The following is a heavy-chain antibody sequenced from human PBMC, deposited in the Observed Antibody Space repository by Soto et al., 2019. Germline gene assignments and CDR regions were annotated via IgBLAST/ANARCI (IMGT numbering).Heavy chain of an antibody. D-gene: IGHD6-19*01. V-gene: IGHV4-61*01. CDR2: IYHSGST. J-gene: IGHJ5*02. CDR1: GGSVSSGSYY. Sequence: QGEQQESGPGLVKHTETLSLTCTVSGGSVSSGSYYWGWIRKPPGKGLEWIGYIYHSGSTNYNPSLKSRVTISVDMSKNQFSLSLTSVTAADTAVYSCARLSAALFDPWGQGTLVTVAP. CDR3: ARLSAALFDP.